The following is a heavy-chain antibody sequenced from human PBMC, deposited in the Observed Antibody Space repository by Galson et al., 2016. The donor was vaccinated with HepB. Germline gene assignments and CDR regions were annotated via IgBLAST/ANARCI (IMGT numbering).Heavy chain of an antibody. V-gene: IGHV5-51*01. CDR3: TRLGPDYDLDV. CDR2: VYPGDSDT. J-gene: IGHJ6*03. Sequence: QSGAEVKKPGESLTISCTGSGYIFTRHWIGWVRQMPGKGLEWMGIVYPGDSDTKYNPSFQGRVTISSDKSTSTAYLQWSSLKASDTGMYYCTRLGPDYDLDVWGKGTTVIVSS. CDR1: GYIFTRHW.